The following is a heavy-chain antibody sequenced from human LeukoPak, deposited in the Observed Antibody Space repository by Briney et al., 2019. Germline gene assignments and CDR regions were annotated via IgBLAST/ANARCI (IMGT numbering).Heavy chain of an antibody. D-gene: IGHD3-3*01. V-gene: IGHV4-39*02. J-gene: IGHJ3*02. CDR3: ARDRTYDFWEEKSAFDI. CDR2: IYYSGST. Sequence: SETLSLTCTVSGGSISNSNYYWGWIRRPPGKGLEWIGNIYYSGSTYYNPSLKSRLTISVDTSKNQFSLNLSSVTAADTAVYYCARDRTYDFWEEKSAFDIWGQGTMVTVSS. CDR1: GGSISNSNYY.